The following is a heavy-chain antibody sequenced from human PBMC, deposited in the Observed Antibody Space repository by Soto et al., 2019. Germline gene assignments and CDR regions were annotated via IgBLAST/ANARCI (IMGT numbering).Heavy chain of an antibody. Sequence: QVQLMQSGTEVKKPGASVTVSCKASGYTSADFGISWVRQAPGLGLEWMGWVSGNNGASNPAPKVQGRITMTLDTSTGVSYMALRSLRSDDTAIYYCVRDQKYFRVNGNWFDSWGQGTLVSVSS. J-gene: IGHJ5*01. D-gene: IGHD2-2*01. CDR2: VSGNNGAS. CDR1: GYTSADFG. CDR3: VRDQKYFRVNGNWFDS. V-gene: IGHV1-18*04.